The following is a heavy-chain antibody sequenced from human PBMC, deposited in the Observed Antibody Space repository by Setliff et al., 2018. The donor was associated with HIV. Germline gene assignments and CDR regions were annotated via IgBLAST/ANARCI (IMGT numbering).Heavy chain of an antibody. Sequence: KPSETLSLTCAVFGGSFSDFYWSWIRQPPGKGLEWIGEISYSGTTTYNPSLKSRITISVDTSKKEFSLNLSSLTAADTAVFYCARGRYSYGPGWFDSWAQGAVVTVSS. CDR1: GGSFSDFY. V-gene: IGHV4-34*01. J-gene: IGHJ5*01. D-gene: IGHD5-18*01. CDR2: ISYSGTT. CDR3: ARGRYSYGPGWFDS.